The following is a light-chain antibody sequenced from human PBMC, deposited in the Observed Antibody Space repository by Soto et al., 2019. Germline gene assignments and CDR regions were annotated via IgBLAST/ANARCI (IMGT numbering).Light chain of an antibody. CDR1: ERVSASY. V-gene: IGKV3-20*01. J-gene: IGKJ1*01. CDR2: LAS. Sequence: EVVLTQSPDTLSLSPGDRATLSCRASERVSASYIAWYQQKPGQAPRLLIYLASSRATGIPDRFSSSGSGTDFTLTISRLEPEDFAVYFCQQYGTSPPWTFGPGTKVEIK. CDR3: QQYGTSPPWT.